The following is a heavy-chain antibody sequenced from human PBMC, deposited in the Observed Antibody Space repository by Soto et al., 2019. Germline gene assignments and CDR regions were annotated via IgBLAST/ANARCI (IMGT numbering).Heavy chain of an antibody. D-gene: IGHD6-13*01. CDR2: INHSGST. Sequence: QVQLQQWGAGLLKPSETLSLTSAVYGGSFSGYYWSWIRQPPGKGLAWSGEINHSGSTNSNPSLKSRVTISVDTSKNQFSLKLSSVTAADTAVYYCARVDSSSRIYWGQGTLVTVS. V-gene: IGHV4-34*01. CDR1: GGSFSGYY. J-gene: IGHJ4*02. CDR3: ARVDSSSRIY.